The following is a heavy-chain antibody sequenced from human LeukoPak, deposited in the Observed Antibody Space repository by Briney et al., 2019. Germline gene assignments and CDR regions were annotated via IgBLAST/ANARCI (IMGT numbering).Heavy chain of an antibody. CDR1: GGSFGGYY. J-gene: IGHJ6*03. D-gene: IGHD2-15*01. V-gene: IGHV4-34*01. CDR2: INHSGST. CDR3: ARSGSCSGGSCYRNYYYYMDV. Sequence: KPSETLTLTCAVYGGSFGGYYWSWIRQPPGKGLEWIGEINHSGSTNYNPSLKSRVTISVDTSKNQFSLKLSSVTAADTAVYYCARSGSCSGGSCYRNYYYYMDVWGKGTTVTVSS.